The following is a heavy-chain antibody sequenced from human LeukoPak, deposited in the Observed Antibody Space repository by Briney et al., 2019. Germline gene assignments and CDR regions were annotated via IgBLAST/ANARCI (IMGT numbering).Heavy chain of an antibody. CDR1: GASTSSRY. Sequence: SVTLSLTCIVSGASTSSRYWSWIRQPPGRALEWIGHIYNGVNTKYNPSLTSRVNISVDTSKNQFSLKLTSLTAADTAIYYCAQTTGWPGFDFWGPGALVTVSS. V-gene: IGHV4-59*08. CDR2: IYNGVNT. CDR3: AQTTGWPGFDF. J-gene: IGHJ4*02. D-gene: IGHD6-19*01.